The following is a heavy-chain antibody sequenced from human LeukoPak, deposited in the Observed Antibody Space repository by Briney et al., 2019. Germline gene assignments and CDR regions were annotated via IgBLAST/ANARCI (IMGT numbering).Heavy chain of an antibody. CDR3: ARGDMAVAGLDC. CDR1: GYTFTGYY. J-gene: IGHJ4*02. CDR2: INPDSGAT. V-gene: IGHV1-2*02. D-gene: IGHD6-19*01. Sequence: ASVKVSCKASGYTFTGYYIHWVRQAPGEGFEWMGWINPDSGATNYAQKFQGRVTMTRDTSISTVYMALSRLRSDDTAVYYCARGDMAVAGLDCWGQGTLVTVSS.